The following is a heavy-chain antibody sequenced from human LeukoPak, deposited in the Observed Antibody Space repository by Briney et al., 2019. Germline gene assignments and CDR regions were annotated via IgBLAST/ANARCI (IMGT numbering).Heavy chain of an antibody. J-gene: IGHJ5*02. Sequence: GASVKVSCKASGYSFTGYYMHWVRQAPGQGLEWMGWINPNSGGTKYAQKFKGRVTMTRDTSISTAYMELSSLRSEDTAVYYYARTVEMATIAPFGHAEENWFDPWGQGTLVTVSS. CDR3: ARTVEMATIAPFGHAEENWFDP. D-gene: IGHD5-24*01. V-gene: IGHV1-2*02. CDR2: INPNSGGT. CDR1: GYSFTGYY.